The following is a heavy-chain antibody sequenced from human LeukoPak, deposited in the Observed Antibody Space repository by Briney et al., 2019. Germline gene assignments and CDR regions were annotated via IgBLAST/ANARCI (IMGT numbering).Heavy chain of an antibody. Sequence: GGSLRLSCAASGFTFDDYAMHWVRQAPGKGLEWVSGISWNSGRIGYADSVKGRFTISRDNAKNSLYLQMNSLRAEDTALYYCAKGQNGSGSYYINYGMDVWGQGTTVTVSS. CDR2: ISWNSGRI. CDR3: AKGQNGSGSYYINYGMDV. D-gene: IGHD3-10*01. CDR1: GFTFDDYA. V-gene: IGHV3-9*01. J-gene: IGHJ6*02.